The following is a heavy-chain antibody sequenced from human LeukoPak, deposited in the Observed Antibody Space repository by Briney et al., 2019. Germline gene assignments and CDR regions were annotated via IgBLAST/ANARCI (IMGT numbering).Heavy chain of an antibody. Sequence: GASVKVSCKASGYTFTSYDINWVRQATGQGLEWMGWMNPNSGNTGYAQKFQGRVTMTRDTSISTAYIELISLKSEDTAVYYCARGPGGWYFDLWGRGTLVTVSS. CDR3: ARGPGGWYFDL. CDR2: MNPNSGNT. CDR1: GYTFTSYD. D-gene: IGHD1-14*01. J-gene: IGHJ2*01. V-gene: IGHV1-8*02.